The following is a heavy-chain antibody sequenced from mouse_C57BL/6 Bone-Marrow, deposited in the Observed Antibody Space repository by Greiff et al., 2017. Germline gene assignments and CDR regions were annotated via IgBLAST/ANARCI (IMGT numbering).Heavy chain of an antibody. CDR1: GYTFTDYY. J-gene: IGHJ2*01. CDR2: INPNNGGT. CDR3: ARDYYGSSWYFDY. V-gene: IGHV1-26*01. D-gene: IGHD1-1*01. Sequence: QLQQSGPELVKPGASVKISCKASGYTFTDYYMNWVKQSHGKSLEWIGDINPNNGGTSYNQKLKGKATLTVDKSSSTAYVELRSLTSEDSAVYYCARDYYGSSWYFDYWGQGTILTVSS.